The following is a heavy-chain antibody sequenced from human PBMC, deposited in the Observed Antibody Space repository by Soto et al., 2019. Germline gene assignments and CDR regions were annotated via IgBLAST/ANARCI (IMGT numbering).Heavy chain of an antibody. V-gene: IGHV5-51*01. J-gene: IGHJ6*02. CDR1: GYSFTSYW. CDR2: IYPGNSNT. CDR3: ARRRIASSGWDV. D-gene: IGHD6-13*01. Sequence: PGESLKISCEGSGYSFTSYWIGWVRQMPGKGPEWMGIIYPGNSNTRYSPSFQGQVTISVDKSISTAYLQWSSLKASDTATYYCARRRIASSGWDVWGQGTTVTVS.